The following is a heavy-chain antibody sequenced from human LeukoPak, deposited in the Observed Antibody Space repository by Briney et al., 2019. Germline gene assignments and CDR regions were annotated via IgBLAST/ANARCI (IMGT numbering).Heavy chain of an antibody. V-gene: IGHV3-23*01. CDR3: AKDPFDYDSSGYYYYFDY. D-gene: IGHD3-22*01. CDR2: ISGSGGST. J-gene: IGHJ4*02. CDR1: GFTFSSYA. Sequence: GGSLRLSCAASGFTFSSYAMSWVRQAPGKGLERVSAISGSGGSTYYADSVKGRFTISRDNSKNTLYLQMNSLRAEDTAVYYCAKDPFDYDSSGYYYYFDYWGQGTLVTVSS.